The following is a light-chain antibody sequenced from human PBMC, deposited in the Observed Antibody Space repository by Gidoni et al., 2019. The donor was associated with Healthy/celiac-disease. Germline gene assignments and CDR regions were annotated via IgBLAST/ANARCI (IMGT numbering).Light chain of an antibody. Sequence: GARVTITCRASQSISSYLNWYQQKPGKAPKLLIYAASSLQSGVPSRFSGSGSGTDFTLTISSLQPEDVATDYCQQSYSNPSITFGQGTRLEIK. CDR2: AAS. CDR3: QQSYSNPSIT. CDR1: QSISSY. J-gene: IGKJ5*01. V-gene: IGKV1-39*01.